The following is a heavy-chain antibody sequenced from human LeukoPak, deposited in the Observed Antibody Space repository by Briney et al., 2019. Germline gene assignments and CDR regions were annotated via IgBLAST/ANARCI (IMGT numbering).Heavy chain of an antibody. CDR1: GFIVSSNF. Sequence: GGSLRLSCAASGFIVSSNFMSWVRQAPGKGLEWVSVMQSGGSTYYADSVKGRFTISRDNAKNTLHLQMNSLRAEDTAVYYCARPGRYYYYGVDVWGQGTTVTVSS. V-gene: IGHV3-66*04. CDR3: ARPGRYYYYGVDV. CDR2: MQSGGST. J-gene: IGHJ6*02.